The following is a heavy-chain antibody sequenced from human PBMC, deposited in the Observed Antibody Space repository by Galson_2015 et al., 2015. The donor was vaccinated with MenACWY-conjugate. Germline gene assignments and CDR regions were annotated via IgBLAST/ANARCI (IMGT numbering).Heavy chain of an antibody. CDR3: ARRGPGSDFWSGYYSFDY. J-gene: IGHJ4*02. V-gene: IGHV4-4*02. CDR1: GGSISSSNW. D-gene: IGHD3-3*01. CDR2: IYHSGSI. Sequence: SETLSLTCAVSGGSISSSNWWSWVRQPPGKGLEWIGEIYHSGSINYNPSLKSRVSISVDKSKNQFSLKLSSVTAADTAVYYCARRGPGSDFWSGYYSFDYWGQGTLVTVSS.